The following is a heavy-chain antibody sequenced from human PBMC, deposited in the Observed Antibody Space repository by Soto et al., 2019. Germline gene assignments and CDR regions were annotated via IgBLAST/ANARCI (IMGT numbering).Heavy chain of an antibody. V-gene: IGHV4-38-2*02. D-gene: IGHD5-18*01. CDR2: IYHSGST. CDR3: AREGFTEIQLWQYYYYGMDV. Sequence: SETLSLTCAVSVYSISSGYYWGFIRQPPGKGLEWIGSIYHSGSTYYNPSLKSRVTISVDTSKNQFSLKLSSVTAADTAVYYCAREGFTEIQLWQYYYYGMDVWGQGTTVTVSS. J-gene: IGHJ6*02. CDR1: VYSISSGYY.